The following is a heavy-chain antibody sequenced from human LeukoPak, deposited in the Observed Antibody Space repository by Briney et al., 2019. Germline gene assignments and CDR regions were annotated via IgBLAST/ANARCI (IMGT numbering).Heavy chain of an antibody. CDR2: IYTSGST. CDR3: AAKRGERWLQYHS. J-gene: IGHJ5*02. Sequence: SETLSLTCTVSGGSISSYYWSWIRQPAGKGLEWIGRIYTSGSTNYNPSLKSRVTMSVDTSKNQFSLKLNSVTAADTAVYYCAAKRGERWLQYHSWGQGTLVTVSS. D-gene: IGHD5-24*01. V-gene: IGHV4-4*07. CDR1: GGSISSYY.